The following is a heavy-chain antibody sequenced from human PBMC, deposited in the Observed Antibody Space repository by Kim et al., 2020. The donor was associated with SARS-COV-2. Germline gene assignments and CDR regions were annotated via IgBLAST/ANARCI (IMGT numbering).Heavy chain of an antibody. Sequence: GGSLRLSCAASGFTFGNYIMTWVRQTPGKGLEWVSTISGSGDNTYYADSVKGRFTISRDNSNDALYLQMNNLRVEDTAVYYCARTVWGTFRYTGSWGQGTLSTVSS. D-gene: IGHD3-16*02. CDR2: ISGSGDNT. V-gene: IGHV3-23*01. J-gene: IGHJ5*02. CDR1: GFTFGNYI. CDR3: ARTVWGTFRYTGS.